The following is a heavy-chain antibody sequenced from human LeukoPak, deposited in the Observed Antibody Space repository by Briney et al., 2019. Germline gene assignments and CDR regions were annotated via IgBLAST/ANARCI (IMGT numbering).Heavy chain of an antibody. V-gene: IGHV1-18*01. CDR1: GYTFTSYG. Sequence: ASVKVSCKASGYTFTSYGFSWVRQAPGQGLEWMGWISTYYGNTNYAQKLQDRVTMTTDTSTSTAYMELTSLRSDDTAVYYCARVYSTNYYGSGDRPFLFDYWGQGTVVTASS. CDR3: ARVYSTNYYGSGDRPFLFDY. CDR2: ISTYYGNT. D-gene: IGHD3-10*01. J-gene: IGHJ4*02.